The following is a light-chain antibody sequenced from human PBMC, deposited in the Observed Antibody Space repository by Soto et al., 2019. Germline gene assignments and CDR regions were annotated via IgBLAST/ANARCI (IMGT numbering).Light chain of an antibody. CDR3: QQYNNYWT. J-gene: IGKJ1*01. CDR2: KAS. Sequence: DIQMTQSPSTLSASVGDRVTITCRASQSISSWLAWYQQKPGKAPKLLIYKASSLESGVPSRFSGSVSGTEFTLTISSLQPEDFATYYCQQYNNYWTFGQGTKVDIK. V-gene: IGKV1-5*03. CDR1: QSISSW.